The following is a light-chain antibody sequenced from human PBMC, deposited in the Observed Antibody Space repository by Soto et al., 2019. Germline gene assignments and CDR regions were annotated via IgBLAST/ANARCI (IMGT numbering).Light chain of an antibody. V-gene: IGKV3D-20*01. J-gene: IGKJ1*01. CDR1: QNVSNSY. CDR3: QQYGTSRWT. CDR2: DAS. Sequence: EIVLTQSPATLSLSPGERATLSCGASQNVSNSYLAWYQQKPGLAPRLLIYDASSRAIGIPDRFSGSGTGADFTLTISRLEPEDCAVYYCQQYGTSRWTCGQGTKVEIK.